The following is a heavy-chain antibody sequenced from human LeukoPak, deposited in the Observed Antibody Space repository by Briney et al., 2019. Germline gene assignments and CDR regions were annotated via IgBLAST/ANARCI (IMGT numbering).Heavy chain of an antibody. CDR2: INSNGAVI. CDR3: ARARDSSWDY. CDR1: GFSFSDYG. D-gene: IGHD6-13*01. V-gene: IGHV3-48*01. J-gene: IGHJ4*02. Sequence: SGGSLRLSCAASGFSFSDYGMNWVRRAPGKGLEWLSHINSNGAVISYADSVKGRFTISRDTAKSSLYLQMNSLRAEDTAVYYCARARDSSWDYWGQGTLVTVSS.